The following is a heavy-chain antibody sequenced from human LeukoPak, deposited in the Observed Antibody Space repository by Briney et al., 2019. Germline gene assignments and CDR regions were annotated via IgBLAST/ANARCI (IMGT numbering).Heavy chain of an antibody. J-gene: IGHJ5*01. Sequence: SETLSLTCTVSGGSISSYYWSWIRQPPGKGLEWIGYIYYSGSTNYNPSLKSRVTISINTSKNQFSLKLSSVTAADTAVYYCARERSYKPYVGFDSWGQGTLVTVSS. D-gene: IGHD1-26*01. V-gene: IGHV4-59*01. CDR1: GGSISSYY. CDR2: IYYSGST. CDR3: ARERSYKPYVGFDS.